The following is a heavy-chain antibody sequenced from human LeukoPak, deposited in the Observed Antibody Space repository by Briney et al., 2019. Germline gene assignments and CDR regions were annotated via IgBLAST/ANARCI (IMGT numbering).Heavy chain of an antibody. CDR1: GGSISSSSYY. CDR3: ARLIAAAGRYYYYYMDV. V-gene: IGHV4-39*07. CDR2: IYYSGST. Sequence: PSETLSLTCTVSGGSISSSSYYWGWIRQPPGKGLEWIGSIYYSGSTYNNPSLKSRVTISVDTSKNQFSLKLSSVTAADTAVYYCARLIAAAGRYYYYYMDVWGKGTTVTVSS. J-gene: IGHJ6*03. D-gene: IGHD6-13*01.